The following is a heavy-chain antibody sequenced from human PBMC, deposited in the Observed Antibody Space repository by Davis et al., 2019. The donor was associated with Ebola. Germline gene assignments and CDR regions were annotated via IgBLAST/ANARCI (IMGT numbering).Heavy chain of an antibody. CDR2: VYYSGST. D-gene: IGHD6-13*01. Sequence: SETLSLTCIVSGGSISGSLWSWWSWIRQSPGKQLEWIGYVYYSGSTNYNPSLKSRVTISVDTSKNQFSLNLSSVTAADTAVYYCARARSLAAAGMGFDYWGQGTLVTVSS. J-gene: IGHJ4*02. CDR3: ARARSLAAAGMGFDY. V-gene: IGHV4-59*01. CDR1: GGSISGSL.